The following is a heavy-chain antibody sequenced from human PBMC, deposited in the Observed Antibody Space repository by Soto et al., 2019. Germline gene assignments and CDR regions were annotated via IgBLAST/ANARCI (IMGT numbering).Heavy chain of an antibody. CDR2: ISWNSGSI. CDR1: GFTFDDYA. V-gene: IGHV3-9*01. D-gene: IGHD3-3*01. J-gene: IGHJ4*02. Sequence: EVQLVESGGGLVQPGRSLRLSCAASGFTFDDYAMHWVRQAPGKGLEWVSGISWNSGSIGYADSVKGRFTISRDNAKNSLYLEMNSLRAEDRELYYCAKATSDVWSGYYREYYFDYGGQGTLVTVSS. CDR3: AKATSDVWSGYYREYYFDY.